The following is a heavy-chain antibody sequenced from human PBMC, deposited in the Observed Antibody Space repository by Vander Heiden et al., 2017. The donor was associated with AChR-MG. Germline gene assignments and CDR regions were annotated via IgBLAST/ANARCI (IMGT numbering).Heavy chain of an antibody. D-gene: IGHD4-17*01. Sequence: EVQLVESGGGLVQPGGSLRLSCAASGFTVSSNYMSWVRQAPGKGLEWVSVIYSGGSTYYADSVKGRFTISRDNSKNTVYLQMNRMRVEDTAVYYCARGTTVTTSDYWGQGTLVTVSS. CDR2: IYSGGST. J-gene: IGHJ4*02. CDR3: ARGTTVTTSDY. CDR1: GFTVSSNY. V-gene: IGHV3-66*01.